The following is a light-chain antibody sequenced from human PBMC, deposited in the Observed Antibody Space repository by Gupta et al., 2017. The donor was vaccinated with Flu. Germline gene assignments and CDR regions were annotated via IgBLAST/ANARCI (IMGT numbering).Light chain of an antibody. CDR2: KAS. CDR1: ESRVYIDGDSY. V-gene: IGKV2-30*01. CDR3: RHSIRCPWT. J-gene: IGKJ1*01. Sequence: DVVMTQSPLSLPVTLGQPASISCRSSESRVYIDGDSYVSWFHQRPGQSPRRLIYKASNRDSGVPDSISGSGSGTHFTLTISRREAEDVGVYYCRHSIRCPWTFGQGTKVEI.